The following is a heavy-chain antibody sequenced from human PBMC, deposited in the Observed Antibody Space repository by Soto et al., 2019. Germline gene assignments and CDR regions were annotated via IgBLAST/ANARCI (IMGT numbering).Heavy chain of an antibody. CDR1: GFIFSNYV. D-gene: IGHD3-3*01. Sequence: EVQLLESGGGLVQPGGSLRLSCAASGFIFSNYVMTWVRQAPGMGLEWVSLISSSGDSTYYGDSVKGRFTISRDNSKSTLSLHLNSLRSEDTPAYYCAKVFLGLVNWDFDLWGRGTLLAASS. J-gene: IGHJ2*01. CDR3: AKVFLGLVNWDFDL. V-gene: IGHV3-23*01. CDR2: ISSSGDST.